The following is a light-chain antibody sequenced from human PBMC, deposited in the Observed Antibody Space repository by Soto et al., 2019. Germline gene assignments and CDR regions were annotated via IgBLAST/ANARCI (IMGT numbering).Light chain of an antibody. CDR3: QQYNAWPS. CDR2: GAS. Sequence: IVMTQSPATLSVSPGERATLSCRASQNVGRNLAWYQQKPGQAPRLLISGASTRATAIPARFSGRGSGTEFTLTISSLQSADFAVYFCQQYNAWPSFGQGTKVEIK. J-gene: IGKJ1*01. CDR1: QNVGRN. V-gene: IGKV3-15*01.